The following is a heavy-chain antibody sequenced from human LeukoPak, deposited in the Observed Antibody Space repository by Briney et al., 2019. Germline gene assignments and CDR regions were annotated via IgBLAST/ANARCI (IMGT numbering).Heavy chain of an antibody. CDR2: ISGSGGSA. D-gene: IGHD3-9*01. CDR1: GFTFSSYG. Sequence: GGSLRLSCAASGFTFSSYGMSWVRQAPGKGLEWVSAISGSGGSAYYADSVKGRFTISRDNSKNTLYLQMNSLRAEDTAVYYCAKDRRILTGSASDYWGQGTLVTVSS. CDR3: AKDRRILTGSASDY. V-gene: IGHV3-23*01. J-gene: IGHJ4*02.